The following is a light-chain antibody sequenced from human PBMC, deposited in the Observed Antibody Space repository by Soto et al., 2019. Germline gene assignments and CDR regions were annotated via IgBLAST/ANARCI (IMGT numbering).Light chain of an antibody. V-gene: IGLV2-11*01. CDR2: DVN. CDR1: SSDVGGYNY. J-gene: IGLJ1*01. Sequence: QSALTQPRSVSGSPGQSVTISCTGTSSDVGGYNYVSWYQQHPGKAPKLMMYDVNKRPSGVPDRCSGSKSGNTASLTISGLEAEDEADYYCCSYAGSYSYVFGTATKVTVL. CDR3: CSYAGSYSYV.